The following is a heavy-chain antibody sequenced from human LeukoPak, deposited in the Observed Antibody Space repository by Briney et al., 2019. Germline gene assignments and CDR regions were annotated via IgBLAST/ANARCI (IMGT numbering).Heavy chain of an antibody. CDR3: AREVWSPIAVAGTSDY. CDR2: TYYRSKCYN. J-gene: IGHJ4*02. CDR1: GDSVSSNSAA. V-gene: IGHV6-1*01. D-gene: IGHD6-19*01. Sequence: SQTLSLTCAISGDSVSSNSAAWNWIRQSPSRGLEWLGRTYYRSKCYNDYAVSVKSRITINPDTSKNQFSLQLNSVTPEDTAVYYCAREVWSPIAVAGTSDYWGQGTLVTISS.